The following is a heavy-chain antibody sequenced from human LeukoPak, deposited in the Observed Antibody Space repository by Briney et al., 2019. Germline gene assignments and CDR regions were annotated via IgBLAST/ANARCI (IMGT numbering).Heavy chain of an antibody. V-gene: IGHV3-23*01. Sequence: GGSLRLSCAASGFTFSSVGMAWVRKAPGKGPEWVSAFSGSGGNTYYADSVKGRFTISRDNSKSTLYLQMTSLRAADTATYYCAKDRGSTSGWYPSDWGQGTLVTVSS. CDR3: AKDRGSTSGWYPSD. J-gene: IGHJ4*02. CDR1: GFTFSSVG. CDR2: FSGSGGNT. D-gene: IGHD6-19*01.